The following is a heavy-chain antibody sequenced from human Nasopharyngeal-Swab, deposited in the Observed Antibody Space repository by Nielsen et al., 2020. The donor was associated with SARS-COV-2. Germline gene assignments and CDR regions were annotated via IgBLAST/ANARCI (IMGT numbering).Heavy chain of an antibody. CDR1: GYSFATYW. CDR3: VGYSSTGTYAFAN. J-gene: IGHJ4*02. CDR2: IDPSDSYS. D-gene: IGHD1-1*01. V-gene: IGHV5-10-1*01. Sequence: GESLKISCKASGYSFATYWITWVRQMSGKGLEWMGRIDPSDSYSMYSPSFQGHVTFSADKSTSTAFLEWSSLKASDTAMYYCVGYSSTGTYAFANWGQGTLVTVSS.